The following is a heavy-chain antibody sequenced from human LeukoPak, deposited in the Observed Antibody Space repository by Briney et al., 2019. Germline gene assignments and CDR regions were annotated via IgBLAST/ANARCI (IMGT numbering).Heavy chain of an antibody. Sequence: PGGSLRLSCAASGFTFSTYWMNWVRQAPGMGLECVASINQDGSEKYYVDSVKGRFTISRDNAKKSVYLQMNSLRAEDTAVYYCARGRGAYWGQGTQVTVSS. D-gene: IGHD4/OR15-4a*01. J-gene: IGHJ4*02. CDR3: ARGRGAY. V-gene: IGHV3-7*01. CDR1: GFTFSTYW. CDR2: INQDGSEK.